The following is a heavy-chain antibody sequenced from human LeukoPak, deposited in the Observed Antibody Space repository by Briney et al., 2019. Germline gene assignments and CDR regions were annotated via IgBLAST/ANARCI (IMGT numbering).Heavy chain of an antibody. CDR2: INRDVGTT. CDR1: GFTFSNYW. V-gene: IGHV3-74*03. Sequence: RGCLRLSCAASGFTFSNYWVRWVRHAPGKGLVWVSRINRDVGTTKYADSVKGRFTVSRDTAKNTLNLQMNTLRAEDTAVYYGAIVKNSGESSDICYWGQRTLVTASS. D-gene: IGHD3-9*01. J-gene: IGHJ4*02. CDR3: AIVKNSGESSDICY.